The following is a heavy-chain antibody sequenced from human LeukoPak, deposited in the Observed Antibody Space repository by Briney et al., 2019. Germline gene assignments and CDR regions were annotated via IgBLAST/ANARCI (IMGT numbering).Heavy chain of an antibody. CDR2: IYHSGST. CDR3: ARGGAQGYCSGGSCYLEPFDY. D-gene: IGHD2-15*01. CDR1: GGSISSSNW. J-gene: IGHJ4*02. Sequence: PSETLSLTCAVSGGSISSSNWWSWVRQPPGQGLAWIGEIYHSGSTNYNPSLKSRVTISVDKSKNQFSLKLSSVTAADTAVYYCARGGAQGYCSGGSCYLEPFDYWGQGTLVTVSS. V-gene: IGHV4-4*02.